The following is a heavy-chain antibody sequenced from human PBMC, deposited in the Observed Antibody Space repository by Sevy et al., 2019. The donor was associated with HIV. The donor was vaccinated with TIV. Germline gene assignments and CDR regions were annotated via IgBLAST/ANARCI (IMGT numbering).Heavy chain of an antibody. D-gene: IGHD3-22*01. CDR1: GLTVSSNY. CDR3: ARDRYYDASGYYYYYYGLDV. CDR2: IYADGST. Sequence: GGSLRLSCAASGLTVSSNYMTWVRQAPGKGLEWVSTIYADGSTYYVEPVKDRFTIARDNSKNTLYLQMFSLRAEDTAVYYCARDRYYDASGYYYYYYGLDVWGQGTTVTVSS. V-gene: IGHV3-66*01. J-gene: IGHJ6*02.